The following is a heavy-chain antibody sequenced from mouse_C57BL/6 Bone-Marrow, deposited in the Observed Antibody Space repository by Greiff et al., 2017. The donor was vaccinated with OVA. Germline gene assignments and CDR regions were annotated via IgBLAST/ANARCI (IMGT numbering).Heavy chain of an antibody. Sequence: EVKVEESGGGLVQPGGSMKLSCVASGFTFSNYWMNWVRQSPEKGLEWVAQIRLKSDNYAKKSPEYVKVRLAISRNDSKSSVYLQMNDLRAEDTGIYSCTGGYGSGFDYWGQGTTLTVSS. V-gene: IGHV6-3*01. CDR3: TGGYGSGFDY. CDR1: GFTFSNYW. D-gene: IGHD1-1*01. CDR2: IRLKSDNYAK. J-gene: IGHJ2*01.